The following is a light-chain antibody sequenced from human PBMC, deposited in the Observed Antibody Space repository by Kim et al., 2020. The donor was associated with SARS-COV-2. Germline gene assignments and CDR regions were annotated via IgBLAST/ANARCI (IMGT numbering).Light chain of an antibody. Sequence: ASVGDRGTITCRASQPVSNYLAWYQQKPGKVPELLIYAASTLQSGVPSRFSGSGSGTDFTLTINTLQPEDVATYYCQRYNSAPYTFGQGTKLEI. CDR2: AAS. J-gene: IGKJ2*01. CDR3: QRYNSAPYT. V-gene: IGKV1-27*01. CDR1: QPVSNY.